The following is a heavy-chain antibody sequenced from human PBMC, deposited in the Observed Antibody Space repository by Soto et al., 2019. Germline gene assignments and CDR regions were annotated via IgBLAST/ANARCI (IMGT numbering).Heavy chain of an antibody. Sequence: SVEVSCKASGGTFSSYAISWVRQAPGQGLEWMGGIIPIFGTANYAQKFQGRVTITADKSTRTAYMELSSLRSEDTAVYYCARDSQLNYYDSSGSVYYYYGMDVWGQGTTVTVSS. J-gene: IGHJ6*02. CDR3: ARDSQLNYYDSSGSVYYYYGMDV. CDR2: IIPIFGTA. D-gene: IGHD3-22*01. CDR1: GGTFSSYA. V-gene: IGHV1-69*06.